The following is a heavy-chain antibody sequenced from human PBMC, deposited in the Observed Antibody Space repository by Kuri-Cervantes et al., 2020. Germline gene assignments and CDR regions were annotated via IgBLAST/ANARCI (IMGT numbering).Heavy chain of an antibody. V-gene: IGHV4-59*12. D-gene: IGHD6-13*01. CDR1: GGSISSYY. J-gene: IGHJ4*02. CDR2: IYYSGST. Sequence: SETLSLTCTVSGGSISSYYWSWIRQPPGKGLEWIGYIYYSGSTNYNPSLKSRVTMSVDTSKNQFSLKLSSVTAADTAVYYCARDNAAALDYWGQGTLVTVSS. CDR3: ARDNAAALDY.